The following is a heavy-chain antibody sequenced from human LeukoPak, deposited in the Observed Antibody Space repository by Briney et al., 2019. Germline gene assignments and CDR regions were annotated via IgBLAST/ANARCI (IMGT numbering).Heavy chain of an antibody. J-gene: IGHJ6*03. CDR2: ISAYNGNT. Sequence: GASVKVSCKASGYTFTSYGISWVRQAPGQGLEWMGWISAYNGNTNYAQKLQGRVTMTTDTSTSTAYMELRSLRSDDTAVYYCARVPHYYYYYYMDVWGKGTTVTVSS. CDR1: GYTFTSYG. V-gene: IGHV1-18*01. CDR3: ARVPHYYYYYYMDV.